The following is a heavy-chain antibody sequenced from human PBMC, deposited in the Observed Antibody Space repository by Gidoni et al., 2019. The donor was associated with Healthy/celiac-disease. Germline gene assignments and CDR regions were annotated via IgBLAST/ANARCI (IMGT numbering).Heavy chain of an antibody. Sequence: EVQLVESGGGLVKPGGSLRLSCAASGFTFSSYSMNWVRQAPGKGLEWVSSISSSSSYIYYADSVKGRFTISRDNAKNSLYLQMNSLRAEDTAVYYCAGFPYGDYPLSPTYFDYWGQGTLVTVSS. V-gene: IGHV3-21*01. CDR3: AGFPYGDYPLSPTYFDY. D-gene: IGHD4-17*01. J-gene: IGHJ4*02. CDR2: ISSSSSYI. CDR1: GFTFSSYS.